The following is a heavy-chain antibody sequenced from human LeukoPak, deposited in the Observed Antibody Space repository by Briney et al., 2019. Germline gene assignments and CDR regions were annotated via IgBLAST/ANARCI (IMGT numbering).Heavy chain of an antibody. V-gene: IGHV4-59*01. CDR2: IYYSGNT. CDR3: ATDNSYGSGSYYT. Sequence: SETLSLTCTVSGGSISTYYWSWIRQPPGKGLEWIGYIYYSGNTNYNPSLKSRVTISVDTSKNQFSLKLSSVTAADTAVYYCATDNSYGSGSYYTWGQGTLVTVSS. J-gene: IGHJ4*02. CDR1: GGSISTYY. D-gene: IGHD3-10*01.